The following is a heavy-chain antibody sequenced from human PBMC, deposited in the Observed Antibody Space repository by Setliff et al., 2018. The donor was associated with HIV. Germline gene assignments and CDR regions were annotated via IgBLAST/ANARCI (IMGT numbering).Heavy chain of an antibody. CDR1: GYTFTDYY. CDR2: VDPKNGDT. Sequence: GASVKDSCKASGYTFTDYYMHWVQQAPAKGLEWMGRVDPKNGDTIYAEKLRGRVTITADTSTDTAYMELGSLRSEDTAMYYCATLDYYGSQTYNLALHYWGQGTLVTVSS. CDR3: ATLDYYGSQTYNLALHY. V-gene: IGHV1-69-2*01. D-gene: IGHD3-10*01. J-gene: IGHJ4*02.